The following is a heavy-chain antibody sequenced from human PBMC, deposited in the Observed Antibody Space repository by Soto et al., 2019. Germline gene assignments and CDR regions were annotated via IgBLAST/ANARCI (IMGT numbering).Heavy chain of an antibody. CDR3: ARGRGLYNSGRSQLDS. V-gene: IGHV1-69*01. Sequence: QVQLVQSGAEVKKPGSSVRVSCKTSGDSFSKYTVNWARQAPRQGLEWRGGFIPRFGTTDFPPTVQGRVTSTADQSMNTVYMELSSLRSEDTALYYCARGRGLYNSGRSQLDSWGQGTLVTVSS. J-gene: IGHJ4*02. CDR1: GDSFSKYT. CDR2: FIPRFGTT. D-gene: IGHD1-1*01.